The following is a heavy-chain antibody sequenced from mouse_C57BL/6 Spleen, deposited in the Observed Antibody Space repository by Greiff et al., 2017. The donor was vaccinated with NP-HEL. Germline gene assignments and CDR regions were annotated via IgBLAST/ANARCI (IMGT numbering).Heavy chain of an antibody. D-gene: IGHD1-2*01. J-gene: IGHJ2*01. CDR2: INPNYGTT. Sequence: VQLHPSGPSLFPPFASFPLSCPSSGSSFPASYLPFFPPRHGKSLEWIGVINPNYGTTSYNQKFKGKATLTVAQSSSTAYMQLNSLTSEDSAVYYGARNGYDYGGQGTTLTVAS. CDR1: GSSFPASY. CDR3: ARNGYDY. V-gene: IGHV1-39*01.